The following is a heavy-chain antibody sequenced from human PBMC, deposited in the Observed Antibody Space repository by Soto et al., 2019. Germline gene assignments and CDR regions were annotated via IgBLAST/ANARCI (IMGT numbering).Heavy chain of an antibody. CDR2: IKISNGDT. CDR3: ARTRSHVWTGGADA. CDR1: GCEFTDFG. J-gene: IGHJ5*02. V-gene: IGHV1-18*01. Sequence: QIQLVQSGAEVRRPGASVKVSCKTSGCEFTDFGINWVRQAPGQGLEWMGWIKISNGDTKYSKRAQGRVAMTRDTSTTTAYMELRSLRADDTAMYYCARTRSHVWTGGADAWGQGTRVTVSS. D-gene: IGHD2-21*01.